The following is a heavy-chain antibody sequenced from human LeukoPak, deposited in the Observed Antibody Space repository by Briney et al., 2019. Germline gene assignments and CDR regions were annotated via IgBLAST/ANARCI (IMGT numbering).Heavy chain of an antibody. V-gene: IGHV3-15*01. Sequence: GGSLRLSCAASGFTFGNAWMSWVRQAPGKGLEWVGRIKSKTDGGTTDYAAPVKGRFTISRDDSKNTLYLQMNSLKTEDTAVYYCTTGTMVRGVITSDIWGQGTMVTVSS. J-gene: IGHJ3*02. CDR1: GFTFGNAW. CDR3: TTGTMVRGVITSDI. D-gene: IGHD3-10*01. CDR2: IKSKTDGGTT.